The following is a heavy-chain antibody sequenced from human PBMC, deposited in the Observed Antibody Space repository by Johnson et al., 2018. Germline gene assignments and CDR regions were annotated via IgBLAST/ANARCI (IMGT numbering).Heavy chain of an antibody. J-gene: IGHJ1*01. D-gene: IGHD1-26*01. CDR2: IKEDATEK. CDR1: GFTFSNYY. V-gene: IGHV3-7*01. Sequence: VQLVESGGGSVQPGGSLRLACSTSGFTFSNYYMSWVRQAPGKGLEWVANIKEDATEKNYVDSVKGRLTISRDNAKKAFYLQMSSLRVEDTAVYSCVVGMMDFEHWGQGSLVTVSS. CDR3: VVGMMDFEH.